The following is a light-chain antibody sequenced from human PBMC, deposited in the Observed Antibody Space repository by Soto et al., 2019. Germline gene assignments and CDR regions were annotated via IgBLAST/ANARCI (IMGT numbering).Light chain of an antibody. CDR3: QQYNNWPRN. Sequence: IVMTQSPATLSVSPGERATLSCRASQSVSSNLAWYQQKPGQAPRLLISGASTRATGIPARFSGSGSGTEFTLTITSLQSEDFAVYYCQQYNNWPRNFGPGTKVDIK. CDR2: GAS. CDR1: QSVSSN. J-gene: IGKJ3*01. V-gene: IGKV3-15*01.